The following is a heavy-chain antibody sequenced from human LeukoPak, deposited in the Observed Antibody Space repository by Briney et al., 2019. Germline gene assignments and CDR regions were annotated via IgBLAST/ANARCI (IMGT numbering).Heavy chain of an antibody. Sequence: ASVNLPCKAAGYTFTGDYMHWVRQAPVQGHESMGWINPNTGRTNYAQKFRGRVTITRDTSISTAYMELSRLRAEDTAVYYCAREESYFDYGGQGTLVTVSS. V-gene: IGHV1-2*02. CDR1: GYTFTGDY. CDR2: INPNTGRT. CDR3: AREESYFDY. J-gene: IGHJ4*02.